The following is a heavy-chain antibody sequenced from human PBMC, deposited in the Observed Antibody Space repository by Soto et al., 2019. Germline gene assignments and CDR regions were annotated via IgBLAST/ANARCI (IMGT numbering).Heavy chain of an antibody. CDR2: IYHSGST. V-gene: IGHV4-4*02. Sequence: SETLSLTCAVSGGSISGINWWYWVRQPPGKGLEWIGEIYHSGSTNYNPSLKSRVTISVDKSKNQFSLKLSSVTAADTAVYYCARRWGEGRVDYWGQGTMVTVSS. D-gene: IGHD3-10*01. J-gene: IGHJ4*02. CDR3: ARRWGEGRVDY. CDR1: GGSISGINW.